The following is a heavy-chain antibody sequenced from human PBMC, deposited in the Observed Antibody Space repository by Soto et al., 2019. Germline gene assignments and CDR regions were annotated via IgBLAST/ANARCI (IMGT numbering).Heavy chain of an antibody. D-gene: IGHD1-26*01. CDR3: AREIYAWEPLRWKCFDY. V-gene: IGHV4-39*01. CDR2: IYYSGST. J-gene: IGHJ4*02. CDR1: GGSISSSSYY. Sequence: SETLSLTCTVSGGSISSSSYYWGWIRQPPGKGLEWIGSIYYSGSTYYNPSLKSRVTISVDTSKNQFSLKLSSVTAADTAVYYCAREIYAWEPLRWKCFDYWGQGTLVTVSS.